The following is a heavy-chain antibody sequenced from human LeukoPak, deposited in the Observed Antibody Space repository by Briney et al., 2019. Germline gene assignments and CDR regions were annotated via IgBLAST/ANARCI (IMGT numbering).Heavy chain of an antibody. Sequence: SETLSLTCTVSGGSISSYYWSWIRQSPGKGLECIGYIHYTGSTNYNPSLKSRVTISVETSRNQFSLKLKSVTAADTAVYYCARGGYYGSGNDFRFDPWGQGTLVTVSS. J-gene: IGHJ5*02. D-gene: IGHD3-10*01. CDR2: IHYTGST. V-gene: IGHV4-59*01. CDR3: ARGGYYGSGNDFRFDP. CDR1: GGSISSYY.